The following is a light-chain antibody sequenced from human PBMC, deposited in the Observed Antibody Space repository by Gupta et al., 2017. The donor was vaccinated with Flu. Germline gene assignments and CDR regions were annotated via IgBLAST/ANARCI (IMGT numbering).Light chain of an antibody. CDR2: KAS. V-gene: IGKV1-5*03. CDR1: QSISTW. CDR3: QQDNSYSWT. Sequence: DIQMTQSPSTLSASVGDRVTITCRASQSISTWLAWYQQKTGKAPKLLIYKASTLESGVPSRFSGSGSGTEFTLTISSLQPDDFATYYCQQDNSYSWTFGQGTKVEIK. J-gene: IGKJ1*01.